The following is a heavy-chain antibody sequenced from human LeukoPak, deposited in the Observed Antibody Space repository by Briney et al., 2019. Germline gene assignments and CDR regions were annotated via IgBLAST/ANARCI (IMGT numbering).Heavy chain of an antibody. D-gene: IGHD3-16*01. CDR1: GFNFSSYS. Sequence: GGSLRLSCAASGFNFSSYSMNWVRQAPGKGLEWVSSISSSSSYIYYADSVKGRFTITRANAKNSLYLQMNSLRAEDTAVYYCARDPKGAYYFDYWGQGTLVTVSS. CDR2: ISSSSSYI. V-gene: IGHV3-21*01. CDR3: ARDPKGAYYFDY. J-gene: IGHJ4*02.